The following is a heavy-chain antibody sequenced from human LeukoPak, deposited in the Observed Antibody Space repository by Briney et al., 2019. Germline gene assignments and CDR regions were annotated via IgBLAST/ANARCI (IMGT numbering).Heavy chain of an antibody. CDR2: IYSSEST. CDR1: GFTVRSNY. Sequence: GGSLRLSCAASGFTVRSNYMSWVRQAPGKALEWVSVIYSSESTYYADSVKGRFTVFRDGSENTVYLQMDSLRVEDTAVYYCAREGYYYDTTGRFDYWGQGTLVTVSS. J-gene: IGHJ4*02. V-gene: IGHV3-53*01. D-gene: IGHD3-22*01. CDR3: AREGYYYDTTGRFDY.